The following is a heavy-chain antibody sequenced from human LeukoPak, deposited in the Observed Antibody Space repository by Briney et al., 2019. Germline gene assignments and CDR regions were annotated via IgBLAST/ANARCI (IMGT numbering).Heavy chain of an antibody. D-gene: IGHD5-12*01. Sequence: PSETLSLTCTVSGGSVSISSYYWGWIRQPPGKGLEWIGSIYYSGITYYSPSLKSRVTISVDTSKNQLSLKLRSVTAADTAVYYCARYHSGYDDYWGQGTLVTVSS. CDR3: ARYHSGYDDY. CDR2: IYYSGIT. J-gene: IGHJ4*02. CDR1: GGSVSISSYY. V-gene: IGHV4-39*07.